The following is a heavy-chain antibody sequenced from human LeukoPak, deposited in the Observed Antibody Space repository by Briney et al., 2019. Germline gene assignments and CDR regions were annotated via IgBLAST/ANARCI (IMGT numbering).Heavy chain of an antibody. V-gene: IGHV1-2*02. J-gene: IGHJ4*02. CDR1: GYTFIDDY. D-gene: IGHD6-13*01. CDR2: INPDSGFT. CDR3: APTSEAYTSNWSV. Sequence: ASVKVSCRASGYTFIDDYMHWVRQAPGQGLEWMGWINPDSGFTVYAQKFQGRVTLTRDTSISTAYMEIRRLRSDDTVMYYCAPTSEAYTSNWSVWGQGTLVTVSS.